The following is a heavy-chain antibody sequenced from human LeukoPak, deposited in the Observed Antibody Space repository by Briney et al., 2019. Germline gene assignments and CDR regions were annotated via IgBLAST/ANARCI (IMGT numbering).Heavy chain of an antibody. D-gene: IGHD2-15*01. J-gene: IGHJ3*02. CDR2: IHHSGGT. Sequence: PSETLSLTCAVYGGSFSGWWSWIRQPPGKGLEWIGEIHHSGGTKCNPSLRSLDTISVDTSKRQISLKMTSVTAADTAIYYCARHNGWAFDIWGQGTVVTVSS. CDR1: GGSFSGW. CDR3: ARHNGWAFDI. V-gene: IGHV4-34*01.